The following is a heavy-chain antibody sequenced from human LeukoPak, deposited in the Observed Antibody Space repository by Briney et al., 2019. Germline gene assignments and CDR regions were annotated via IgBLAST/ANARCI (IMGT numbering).Heavy chain of an antibody. D-gene: IGHD6-13*01. CDR3: ARRGSCFGSSCSLDY. CDR2: INPSGGST. CDR1: GYTFTSYY. Sequence: GASVKVSCKASGYTFTSYYMHWVRQAPGQGLEWMGIINPSGGSTSYAQKFQGRVTMTRDTSTSTVYMELSSLTSEDTAVYYCARRGSCFGSSCSLDYWGQGTLVTVSS. J-gene: IGHJ4*02. V-gene: IGHV1-46*01.